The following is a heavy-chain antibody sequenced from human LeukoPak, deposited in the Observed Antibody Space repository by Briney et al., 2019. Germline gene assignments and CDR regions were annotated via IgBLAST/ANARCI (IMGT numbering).Heavy chain of an antibody. J-gene: IGHJ4*02. CDR3: ARLGSSSWYGGDY. CDR2: INHSGST. CDR1: GFTFSNAW. D-gene: IGHD6-13*01. Sequence: GSLRLSCAASGFTFSNAWMSWVRQAPGKGLEWIGEINHSGSTNYNPSLKSRVTISVDTSKNQFSLKLSSVTAADTAVYYCARLGSSSWYGGDYWGQGTLVTVSS. V-gene: IGHV4-34*01.